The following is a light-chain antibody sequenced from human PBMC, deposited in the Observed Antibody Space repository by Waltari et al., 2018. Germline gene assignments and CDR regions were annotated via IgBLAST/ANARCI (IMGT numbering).Light chain of an antibody. Sequence: EIVMTQSPATLSVSPGERATLSCRASQSATNYLAWYQQKPGQAPRLLIFGASTRDTGVPARFSGSGSGTEFTLTISSLQSEDSGVYYCQQYSKWPPFTFGQGTNLEIK. CDR1: QSATNY. CDR3: QQYSKWPPFT. CDR2: GAS. J-gene: IGKJ2*01. V-gene: IGKV3-15*01.